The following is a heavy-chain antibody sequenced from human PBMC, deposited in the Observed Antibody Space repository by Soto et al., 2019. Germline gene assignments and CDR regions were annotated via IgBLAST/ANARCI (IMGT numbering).Heavy chain of an antibody. Sequence: QITLKESGPTLVKPTQTLTLTCTFSGFSISTSDVGVGCIRQPPGKALEWLALIYWDDDKRYSPSLKSRLTITKDTSKNQVVLTMTNMDPVDTATYYCAHIRTGSSYFDYWGQGTRVTVSS. CDR2: IYWDDDK. D-gene: IGHD1-26*01. CDR1: GFSISTSDVG. CDR3: AHIRTGSSYFDY. J-gene: IGHJ4*02. V-gene: IGHV2-5*02.